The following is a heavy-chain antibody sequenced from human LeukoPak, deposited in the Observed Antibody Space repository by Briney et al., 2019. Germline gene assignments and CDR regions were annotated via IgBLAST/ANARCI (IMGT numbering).Heavy chain of an antibody. V-gene: IGHV1-2*02. CDR1: GYTFTGYY. CDR2: INPNSGGT. CDR3: ARERPITGTYDAFDI. Sequence: GASVKVSCKASGYTFTGYYMHWVRQAPGQGLEWMGWINPNSGGTNYAQKFQSRVTMTRDTSISTAYMELSRLRSDDTAVYYCARERPITGTYDAFDIWGQGTMVTVSS. J-gene: IGHJ3*02. D-gene: IGHD1-7*01.